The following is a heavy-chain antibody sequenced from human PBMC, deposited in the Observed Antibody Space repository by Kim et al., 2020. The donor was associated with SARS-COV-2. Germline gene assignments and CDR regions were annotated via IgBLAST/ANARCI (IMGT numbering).Heavy chain of an antibody. CDR2: IVTTGGST. Sequence: GGSLRLSCAASGFTFNNFAMSWVRQVPGEGLEWVSAIVTTGGSTYYAASVRGRFTISRDTSKNTLFLQMNSLRAEDTALYYCAKDGGGHWLADFDFWGQGTLVTVSS. CDR3: AKDGGGHWLADFDF. J-gene: IGHJ4*02. V-gene: IGHV3-23*01. CDR1: GFTFNNFA. D-gene: IGHD6-19*01.